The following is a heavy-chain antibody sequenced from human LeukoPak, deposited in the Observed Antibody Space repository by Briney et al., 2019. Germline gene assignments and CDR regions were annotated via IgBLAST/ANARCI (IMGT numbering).Heavy chain of an antibody. J-gene: IGHJ5*02. CDR2: IYYSGST. V-gene: IGHV4-59*01. Sequence: SETLSLTCTVSGGSISSYYWSWIRQPPGKGLEWIGYIYYSGSTNYNPSLKSRVTISVDTSKNQFSLKLSSVTAADTAVYYCARDNYGDYAGVPSWFDPWGQGTLVTVSS. D-gene: IGHD4-17*01. CDR3: ARDNYGDYAGVPSWFDP. CDR1: GGSISSYY.